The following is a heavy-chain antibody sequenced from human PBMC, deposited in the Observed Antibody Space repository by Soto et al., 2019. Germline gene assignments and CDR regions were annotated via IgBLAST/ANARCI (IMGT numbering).Heavy chain of an antibody. J-gene: IGHJ1*01. CDR2: IYYSGST. D-gene: IGHD4-17*01. CDR3: ARFSDYGDYPTRYFQH. Sequence: SETLSLTCTVSGGSISSYYWSWIRQPPGKGLEWIGYIYYSGSTNYNPSLKSRVTISVDTSKNQFSLKLSSVTAADTAVYYCARFSDYGDYPTRYFQHWGQGTLVTVSS. V-gene: IGHV4-59*01. CDR1: GGSISSYY.